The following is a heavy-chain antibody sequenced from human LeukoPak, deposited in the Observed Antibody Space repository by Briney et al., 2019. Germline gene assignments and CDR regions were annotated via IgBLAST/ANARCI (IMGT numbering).Heavy chain of an antibody. CDR2: INHSGST. CDR3: ARQMKMTTIEDYFYYGMDV. V-gene: IGHV4-34*01. J-gene: IGHJ6*02. Sequence: SETLSLTCAVYGGSFSGYYWSWIRQPPGKGLEWIGEINHSGSTNYNPSLKSRVTISVDTSRNQFSLRLSSVTAADTAVYYCARQMKMTTIEDYFYYGMDVWGQGTTVTVSS. CDR1: GGSFSGYY. D-gene: IGHD5-24*01.